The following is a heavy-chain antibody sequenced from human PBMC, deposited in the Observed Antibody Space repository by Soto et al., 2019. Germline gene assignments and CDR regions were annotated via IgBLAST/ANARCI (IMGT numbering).Heavy chain of an antibody. CDR1: GGSFSGYY. CDR2: INHSGST. CDR3: ARGRGWWVY. D-gene: IGHD6-19*01. Sequence: QVQLQQWDAGLLKPSETLSLTCAVYGGSFSGYYWSWIRQPPGKGLEWIGEINHSGSTNYNPSLKSRVTITVDTSKNQFSLKLSSVTAADTAVYYCARGRGWWVYWGQGTLVTVSS. V-gene: IGHV4-34*01. J-gene: IGHJ4*02.